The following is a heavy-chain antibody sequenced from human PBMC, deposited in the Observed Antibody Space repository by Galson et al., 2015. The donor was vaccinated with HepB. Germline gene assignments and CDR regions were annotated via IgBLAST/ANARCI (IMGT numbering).Heavy chain of an antibody. CDR2: ISSSSSYI. Sequence: SLRLSCAASGFTFSSYSMNWVRQAPGKGLEWVSSISSSSSYIYYADSVKGRFTISRDNAKNSLYLQMNSLRAEDTAVYYCAREGGDCSSTSCPAQDAFDIWGQGTMVTVSS. J-gene: IGHJ3*02. CDR3: AREGGDCSSTSCPAQDAFDI. D-gene: IGHD2-2*01. CDR1: GFTFSSYS. V-gene: IGHV3-21*01.